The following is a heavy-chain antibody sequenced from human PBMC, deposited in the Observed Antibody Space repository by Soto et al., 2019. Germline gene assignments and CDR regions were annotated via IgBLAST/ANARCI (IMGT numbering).Heavy chain of an antibody. CDR3: AAGGSYESSSHWVGVSALAI. CDR2: ISVNNGNT. CDR1: GSTLTSYG. Sequence: QVHLVQSVLEVKKPGASVSVSCRASGSTLTSYGISWVRQAPGQGFEWMGWISVNNGNTQYAQKFKGRVSMTTGTSPATVYMALRRRRDDDTAVYYCAAGGSYESSSHWVGVSALAIWGQGTVVTASS. J-gene: IGHJ3*02. V-gene: IGHV1-18*01. D-gene: IGHD3-22*01.